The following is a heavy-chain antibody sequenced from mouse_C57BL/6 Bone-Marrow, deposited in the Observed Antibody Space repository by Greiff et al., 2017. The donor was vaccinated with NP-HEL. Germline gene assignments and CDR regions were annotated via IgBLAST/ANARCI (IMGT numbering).Heavy chain of an antibody. J-gene: IGHJ1*03. CDR1: GYTFTSYW. D-gene: IGHD2-5*01. CDR3: TAHYYSKGYFDG. V-gene: IGHV1-5*01. Sequence: VQLQQSGTVLARPGASVKMSCKTSGYTFTSYWMHWVKQRPGQGLEWIGAIYPGNSDTSYNQKFKGKAKLTAVTSASTAYMELSSLTNEDSAVYYCTAHYYSKGYFDGWGTGTTVTVSS. CDR2: IYPGNSDT.